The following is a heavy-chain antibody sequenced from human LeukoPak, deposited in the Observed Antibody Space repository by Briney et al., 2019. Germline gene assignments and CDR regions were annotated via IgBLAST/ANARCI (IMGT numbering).Heavy chain of an antibody. Sequence: PSETLSLTCTVSSGSISSTTYYWAWIRQPPGKGLEWIGSIYYNGDTYYNPSLKSRVIISADTSKNQFSLKLTSVTAADTAVYYCARQDGYNSGRFDPWGQGTLVTVSS. CDR1: SGSISSTTYY. V-gene: IGHV4-39*07. J-gene: IGHJ5*02. D-gene: IGHD5-24*01. CDR2: IYYNGDT. CDR3: ARQDGYNSGRFDP.